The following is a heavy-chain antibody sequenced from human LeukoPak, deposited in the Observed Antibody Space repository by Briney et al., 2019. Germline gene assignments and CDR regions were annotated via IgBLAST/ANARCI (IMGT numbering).Heavy chain of an antibody. J-gene: IGHJ6*03. V-gene: IGHV3-30*18. CDR3: AKVGIGDSVSRDYYYMDV. Sequence: GGSLRLSCSASGFTFIRYGMNWVRQAPGKGLEWVAVISYDGNNKYYADSVKGRFTISRDISKNTLYLQMNSLRPEDTAVYYCAKVGIGDSVSRDYYYMDVWGKGTTVTISS. D-gene: IGHD3-10*01. CDR2: ISYDGNNK. CDR1: GFTFIRYG.